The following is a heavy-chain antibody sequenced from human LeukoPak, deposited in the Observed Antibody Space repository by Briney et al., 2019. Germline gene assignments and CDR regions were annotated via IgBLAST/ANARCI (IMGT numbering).Heavy chain of an antibody. Sequence: SGGSLRLSCAASGFTFGDYAMHWVRQAPGKGLGWVSGISWNSGSIGYADSVKGRFTISRDNAKNSLYLQMNSLRAEDTALYYCAKDLGMIVVVAIDYWGQGTLVTVSS. D-gene: IGHD3-22*01. V-gene: IGHV3-9*01. J-gene: IGHJ4*02. CDR1: GFTFGDYA. CDR2: ISWNSGSI. CDR3: AKDLGMIVVVAIDY.